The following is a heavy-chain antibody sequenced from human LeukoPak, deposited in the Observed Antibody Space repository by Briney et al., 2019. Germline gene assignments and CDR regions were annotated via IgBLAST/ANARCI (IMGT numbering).Heavy chain of an antibody. J-gene: IGHJ4*02. CDR3: ARGEYSVYDRFDY. Sequence: GGSLRLSCAASGFTFSNYWMHWVRQAPGKGLVWVSRINTDGGSTTYADSVKGRFTISRDNAKNTLYLQMNSLRAEDTAVYFCARGEYSVYDRFDYWGQGALVTVSS. CDR2: INTDGGST. D-gene: IGHD5/OR15-5a*01. V-gene: IGHV3-74*01. CDR1: GFTFSNYW.